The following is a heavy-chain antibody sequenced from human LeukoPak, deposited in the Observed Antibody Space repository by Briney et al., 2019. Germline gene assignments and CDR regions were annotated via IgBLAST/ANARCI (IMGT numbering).Heavy chain of an antibody. Sequence: GSLRLSCTASGFTFGDYAMSWFRQAPGKGLEWVGFIRSKAYGGTTEYAASVKGRFTISRDDSKSIAYLQMNSLKTEDTAVYYCTRDRLDSSGWYAPYYYYYYMDVWGKGTTVTVSS. CDR2: IRSKAYGGTT. J-gene: IGHJ6*03. CDR1: GFTFGDYA. CDR3: TRDRLDSSGWYAPYYYYYYMDV. D-gene: IGHD6-19*01. V-gene: IGHV3-49*03.